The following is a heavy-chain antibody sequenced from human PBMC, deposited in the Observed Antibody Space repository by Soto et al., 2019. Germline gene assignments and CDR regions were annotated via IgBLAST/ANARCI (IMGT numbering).Heavy chain of an antibody. CDR3: AREKGTIAVAGAFDDY. Sequence: ESGGGLVKPGGSLRLSCAASGFTFSSYSMNWVRQAPGKGLEWVSSISSSSSYIYYADSVKGRFTISRDNAKNSLYLQMNSLRAEDTAVYYCAREKGTIAVAGAFDDYWGQGTLVTVSS. D-gene: IGHD6-19*01. CDR2: ISSSSSYI. CDR1: GFTFSSYS. J-gene: IGHJ4*02. V-gene: IGHV3-21*01.